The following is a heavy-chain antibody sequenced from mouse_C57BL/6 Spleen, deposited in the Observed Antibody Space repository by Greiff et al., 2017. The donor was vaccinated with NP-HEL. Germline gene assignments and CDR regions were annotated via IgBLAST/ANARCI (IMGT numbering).Heavy chain of an antibody. J-gene: IGHJ2*01. CDR1: GFTFSSYA. CDR2: ISDGGSYT. Sequence: EVQLVESGGGLVKPGGSLKLSCAASGFTFSSYAMSWVRQTPEKRLEWVATISDGGSYTYYPDNVKGRFTISRDNAKNNLYLQMSHLKSEDTAMYYCARDPHYYGSRTGYFDYWGQGTTLTVSS. CDR3: ARDPHYYGSRTGYFDY. D-gene: IGHD1-1*01. V-gene: IGHV5-4*01.